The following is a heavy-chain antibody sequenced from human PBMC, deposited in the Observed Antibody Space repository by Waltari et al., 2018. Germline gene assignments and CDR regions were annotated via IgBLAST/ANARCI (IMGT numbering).Heavy chain of an antibody. CDR1: GVSITSNRHY. Sequence: QLQLQESGPRLVRPSENLSLICRFSGVSITSNRHYWAWIRQSPGQGLEWIGTVSYSGTTYISPSLKSRVSVSRDTSKNQVSLILGSVTAADMAVYYCATYIGASVGTAAFDVWGQGTMVTVSS. D-gene: IGHD5-12*01. V-gene: IGHV4-39*01. CDR3: ATYIGASVGTAAFDV. J-gene: IGHJ3*01. CDR2: VSYSGTT.